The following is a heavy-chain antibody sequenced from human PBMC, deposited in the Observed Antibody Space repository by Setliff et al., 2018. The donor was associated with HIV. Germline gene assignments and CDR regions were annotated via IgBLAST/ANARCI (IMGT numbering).Heavy chain of an antibody. CDR3: ARGELLPGWFDP. J-gene: IGHJ5*02. V-gene: IGHV4-34*01. D-gene: IGHD2-15*01. CDR1: GGSFSGFY. Sequence: SETLSLTCAVYGGSFSGFYWNWIRQPPGKGLEWIGEINHSGSTNYNPSLKSRVTISADMSKNQFSLKLSSVTAADTAVYYCARGELLPGWFDPWGQGTLVTVSS. CDR2: INHSGST.